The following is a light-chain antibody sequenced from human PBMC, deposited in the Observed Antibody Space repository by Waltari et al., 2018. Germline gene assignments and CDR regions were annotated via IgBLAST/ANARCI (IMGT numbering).Light chain of an antibody. Sequence: AIRMTQSPSSLSASTGDRVTITCRARQGINSYLAWYQQKPGKAPKLLIYAASTLQSGVPSRFSGSGSGTDFPLTISCLQSEGFATYYYQQYYSYPRTFGQGTKVEIK. J-gene: IGKJ1*01. V-gene: IGKV1-8*01. CDR1: QGINSY. CDR2: AAS. CDR3: QQYYSYPRT.